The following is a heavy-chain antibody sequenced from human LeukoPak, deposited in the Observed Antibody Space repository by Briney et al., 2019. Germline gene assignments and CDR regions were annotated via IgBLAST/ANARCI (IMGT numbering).Heavy chain of an antibody. Sequence: SETLSLTCTVSGGSISSGDYYWSWIRQPPGKGLEWIGYIYYSGSTYYNPSLKSRVTISVDTSKNQFSLKLSSVTAADTAVYYCARDEYDSSGYMGFDDWGQGTLVTVSS. D-gene: IGHD3-22*01. J-gene: IGHJ4*02. CDR1: GGSISSGDYY. V-gene: IGHV4-30-4*01. CDR3: ARDEYDSSGYMGFDD. CDR2: IYYSGST.